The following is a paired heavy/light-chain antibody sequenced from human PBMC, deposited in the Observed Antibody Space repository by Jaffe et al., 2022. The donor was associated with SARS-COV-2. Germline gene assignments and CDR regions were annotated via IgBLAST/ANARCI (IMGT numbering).Heavy chain of an antibody. CDR1: GYSFTTYG. CDR2: IGAYSGNT. V-gene: IGHV1-18*01. D-gene: IGHD6-25*01. Sequence: QVHLVQSGAELKKPGASVKVSCKASGYSFTTYGISWVRQAPGQGLEWMGWIGAYSGNTDYAPNLQGRVTMTTDTSTNTSYMELQSLRSEDTAVYYCAREGFCTDSSCYRLYYFYNGMDVWGQGTTVTVSS. J-gene: IGHJ6*02. CDR3: AREGFCTDSSCYRLYYFYNGMDV.
Light chain of an antibody. V-gene: IGKV3-20*01. CDR3: HQYDISPRT. J-gene: IGKJ1*01. CDR1: QTIADNK. CDR2: GAS. Sequence: EIVLTQSPGTLSLSPGERVTLSCRASQTIADNKLAWYQQKPGQPPTLVIYGASNRATGIPDRFSGSGSGTDFTLTIGRLEPEDVAVFYCHQYDISPRTFGQGTKVEI.